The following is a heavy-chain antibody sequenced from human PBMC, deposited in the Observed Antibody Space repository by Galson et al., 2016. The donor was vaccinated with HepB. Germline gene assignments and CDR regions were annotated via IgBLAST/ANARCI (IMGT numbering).Heavy chain of an antibody. CDR1: DDSISSSSYY. V-gene: IGHV4-39*01. Sequence: SETLSLTCTVSDDSISSSSYYWGWIRQPPGKGLEWIGSFYYGGSTFYNPSLKSRVTLSVDTSKKQFSLTLNSVTAADTAVYYCARHGPVTTHFYWGQGTLVTVSS. J-gene: IGHJ4*02. CDR3: ARHGPVTTHFY. CDR2: FYYGGST. D-gene: IGHD4-11*01.